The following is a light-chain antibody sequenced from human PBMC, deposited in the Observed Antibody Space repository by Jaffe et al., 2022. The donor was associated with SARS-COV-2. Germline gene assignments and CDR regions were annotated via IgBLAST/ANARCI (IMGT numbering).Light chain of an antibody. CDR3: SSYTSASTLV. Sequence: QSALTQPASVSESPGQSITISCTGTSSDVGGYNYVSWYQQHPGKAPKIIIYDVTNRPSGVSNRFSGSKSGNTASLTISGLQAEDEADYYCSSYTSASTLVFGGGTKLTVL. CDR1: SSDVGGYNY. J-gene: IGLJ2*01. CDR2: DVT. V-gene: IGLV2-14*03.